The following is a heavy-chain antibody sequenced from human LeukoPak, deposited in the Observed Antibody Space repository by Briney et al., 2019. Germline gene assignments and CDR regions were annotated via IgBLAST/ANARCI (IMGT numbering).Heavy chain of an antibody. CDR2: ISGSGGST. CDR3: AKVSHYDSSGYYWSRAFDI. Sequence: GGSLRLSCAASGFTFSSYAMSWVRQAPGKGLEWVSAISGSGGSTYYADSVKGRFTISGDNSKNTLYLQMNSPRAEDTAVYYCAKVSHYDSSGYYWSRAFDIWGQGTMVTVSS. CDR1: GFTFSSYA. D-gene: IGHD3-22*01. V-gene: IGHV3-23*01. J-gene: IGHJ3*02.